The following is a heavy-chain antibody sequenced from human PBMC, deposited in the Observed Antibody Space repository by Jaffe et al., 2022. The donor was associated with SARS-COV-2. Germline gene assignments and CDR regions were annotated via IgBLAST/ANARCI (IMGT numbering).Heavy chain of an antibody. CDR1: GDTLNTYA. J-gene: IGHJ4*02. Sequence: QVQLVQSGAEVKRPGSSVKVSCKASGDTLNTYAVSWVRQAPGQGLEWMGAIIPIYGTARNAQKFQGRLTITADGSTSTVYMEFSGLSFEDTAIYYCATSSLPHLISCGGDCYSNDHWGQGTLVTVSS. CDR3: ATSSLPHLISCGGDCYSNDH. V-gene: IGHV1-69*01. CDR2: IIPIYGTA. D-gene: IGHD2-21*02.